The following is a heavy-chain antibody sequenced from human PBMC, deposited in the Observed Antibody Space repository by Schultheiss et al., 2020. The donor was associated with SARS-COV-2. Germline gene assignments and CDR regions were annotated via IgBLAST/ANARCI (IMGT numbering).Heavy chain of an antibody. CDR2: IYPGDSDT. J-gene: IGHJ6*02. CDR1: GYSFTSYW. CDR3: ARIGGQWLVRVGFIYYYGMDV. V-gene: IGHV5-51*01. Sequence: GGSLRLSCKGSGYSFTSYWIGWVRQMPGKGLEWMGIIYPGDSDTRYSPSFQGQVTISADKSISTAYLQWSSLKASDTAMYYCARIGGQWLVRVGFIYYYGMDVWGQGTTVTVSS. D-gene: IGHD6-19*01.